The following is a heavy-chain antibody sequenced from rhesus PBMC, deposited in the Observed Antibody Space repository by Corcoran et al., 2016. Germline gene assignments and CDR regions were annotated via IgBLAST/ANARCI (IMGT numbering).Heavy chain of an antibody. J-gene: IGHJ6*01. V-gene: IGHV4-93*02. D-gene: IGHD3-16*01. CDR3: ARRVYGSLYGLDS. CDR2: IHDAAGTT. CDR1: VGSISGNNW. Sequence: QVQLQESGPAVVKPSETLSLTCAVSVGSISGNNWWMWIRQSPGTGLEWLWSIHDAAGTTAYHPSLKSLVTSAIDTSKTQFSLRLSSVTAADTAVYYCARRVYGSLYGLDSWGQGVVVTVSS.